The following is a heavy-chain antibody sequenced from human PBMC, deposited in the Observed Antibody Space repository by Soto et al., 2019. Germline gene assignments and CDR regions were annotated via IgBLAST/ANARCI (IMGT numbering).Heavy chain of an antibody. V-gene: IGHV3-48*03. D-gene: IGHD3-22*01. CDR2: IRSSGRSI. CDR3: TRVRDSNDY. CDR1: GFTFSSYE. J-gene: IGHJ4*02. Sequence: GGSLRLSCVGSGFTFSSYEMNWVRQAPGKGLEWASNIRSSGRSINYADSVKGRFTISRDNAKNSLYLQMNSLRAEDTAVYYCTRVRDSNDYWGQGTLVTVSS.